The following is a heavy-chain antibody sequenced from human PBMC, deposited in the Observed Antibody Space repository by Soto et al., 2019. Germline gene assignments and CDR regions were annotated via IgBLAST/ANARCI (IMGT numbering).Heavy chain of an antibody. CDR3: ARGRYGDY. V-gene: IGHV1-18*01. J-gene: IGHJ4*02. CDR1: GYAFTTYG. CDR2: ISAHNGNT. Sequence: QVHLVQSGAEVKKPGASVKVSCKGSGYAFTTYGITWVRQAPGQGLEWMGWISAHNGNTNYAQKLQGRVTVTRDTSTSTAYMELRSMKYEETDVYYCARGRYGDYWGQGALVTVSS. D-gene: IGHD1-1*01.